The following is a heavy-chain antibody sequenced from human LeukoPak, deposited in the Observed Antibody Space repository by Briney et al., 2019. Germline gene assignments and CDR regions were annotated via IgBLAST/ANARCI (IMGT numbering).Heavy chain of an antibody. CDR1: GYTFTSYA. Sequence: ASVKVSCKASGYTFTSYAMNWVRQAPGQGLEWMGWINTNTGNPTYAQGFTGRFVFSLDTSVSTAYLQISSLKAEDTAVYYCARDLYVARTGITGTTVGYWGQGTLVTVSP. V-gene: IGHV7-4-1*02. CDR3: ARDLYVARTGITGTTVGY. J-gene: IGHJ4*02. D-gene: IGHD1-7*01. CDR2: INTNTGNP.